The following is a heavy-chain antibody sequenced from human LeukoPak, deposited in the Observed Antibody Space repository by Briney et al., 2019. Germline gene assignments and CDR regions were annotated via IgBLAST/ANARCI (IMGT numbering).Heavy chain of an antibody. CDR3: ARVQADSFRIGTFGY. CDR2: IIPIFGTA. J-gene: IGHJ4*02. V-gene: IGHV1-69*13. D-gene: IGHD2/OR15-2a*01. CDR1: GGTFSSYA. Sequence: ASVKVSCKASGGTFSSYAISWVRQAPGQGLEWMGGIIPIFGTANYAQKFQGRVTITADESTSTAYMELSSLRSEDTAVYYCARVQADSFRIGTFGYWGQGTLVTVSS.